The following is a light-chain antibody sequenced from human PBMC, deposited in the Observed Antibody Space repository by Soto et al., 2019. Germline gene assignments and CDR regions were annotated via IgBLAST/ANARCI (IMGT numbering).Light chain of an antibody. Sequence: EIVMAQSLAPPSVSSGEIGTLPYRASQSVSSNLAWYQQKPGQAPRLIIYGASTRATGIPARFSGSGSGTEFTLTISSLQSEDFAVYYCQQYNNWPPLTFGQGTRLEIK. CDR2: GAS. J-gene: IGKJ5*01. CDR1: QSVSSN. CDR3: QQYNNWPPLT. V-gene: IGKV3-15*01.